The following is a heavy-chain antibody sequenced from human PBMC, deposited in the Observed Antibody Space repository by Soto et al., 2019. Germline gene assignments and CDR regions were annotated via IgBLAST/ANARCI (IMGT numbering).Heavy chain of an antibody. CDR3: ARHIAAHSSYYGMDV. J-gene: IGHJ6*02. CDR2: IIPIFGTA. V-gene: IGHV1-69*01. CDR1: GGTFSSYA. Sequence: QVQLVQSGAEVKKPGSSVKVSCKASGGTFSSYAISWVRQAPGQELEWMGGIIPIFGTANYAQKFQGRVTITADESTSTADMELSRLRSEDTAVYYCARHIAAHSSYYGMDVWGQGTTVTVSS. D-gene: IGHD6-6*01.